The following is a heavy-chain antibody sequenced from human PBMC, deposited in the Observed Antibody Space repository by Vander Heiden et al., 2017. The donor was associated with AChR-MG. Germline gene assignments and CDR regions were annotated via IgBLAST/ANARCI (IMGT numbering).Heavy chain of an antibody. V-gene: IGHV4-38-2*01. Sequence: QVLLQESGPGLVKPSETLSLNCAVSGYSITSGYYWGWVRQSPGKGLEWIADIYGSGSAHYNPSLQSRVSISVDTSKNQIYLKLSSVTAADTAIYDGARGGPTDYWGQGIQVTVS. J-gene: IGHJ4*02. D-gene: IGHD3-16*01. CDR2: IYGSGSA. CDR3: ARGGPTDY. CDR1: GYSITSGYY.